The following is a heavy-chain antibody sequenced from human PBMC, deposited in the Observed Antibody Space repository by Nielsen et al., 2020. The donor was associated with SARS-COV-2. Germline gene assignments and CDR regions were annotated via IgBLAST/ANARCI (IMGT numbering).Heavy chain of an antibody. CDR1: GFTFSDYY. D-gene: IGHD3-3*01. CDR2: ISSSSSYT. J-gene: IGHJ6*02. Sequence: GESLKISCAASGFTFSDYYMSWIRQAPGKGLEWVSYISSSSSYTNYADSVKGRFTISRDNAKNSLYLQMNSLRAEDTAVYYCARSETYYDFWSGFSGTYYYYYGMDVWGQGTTVTVSS. CDR3: ARSETYYDFWSGFSGTYYYYYGMDV. V-gene: IGHV3-11*06.